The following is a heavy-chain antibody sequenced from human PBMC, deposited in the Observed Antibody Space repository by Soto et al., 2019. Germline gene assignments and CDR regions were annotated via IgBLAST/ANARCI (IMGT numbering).Heavy chain of an antibody. J-gene: IGHJ1*01. CDR1: GGSISSYY. CDR3: AKLDSGSGRPG. D-gene: IGHD3-10*01. V-gene: IGHV4-59*01. Sequence: PSETLSLTCTVSGGSISSYYWSWIRQPPGKGLEWIGYIYYSGSTNYNPSLKSRVTISVDTSKNQFSLKLSSVTAADTAVYYCAKLDSGSGRPGWGQGTLVTSPQ. CDR2: IYYSGST.